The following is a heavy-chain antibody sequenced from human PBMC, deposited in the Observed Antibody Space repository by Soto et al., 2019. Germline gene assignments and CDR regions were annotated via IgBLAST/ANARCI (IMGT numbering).Heavy chain of an antibody. CDR1: GLTFSTYG. J-gene: IGHJ6*02. Sequence: EVQLVESGGGLVKPGGSLRLSCAASGLTFSTYGMNWVRQAPGKGLEWVSSISSGGEYLDYADSVKGRLTISRDNAKNSRYLQLDSLRVEDTAVYYCAKDGAAGAVMGVWGQGTTVTVSS. D-gene: IGHD6-13*01. V-gene: IGHV3-21*01. CDR3: AKDGAAGAVMGV. CDR2: ISSGGEYL.